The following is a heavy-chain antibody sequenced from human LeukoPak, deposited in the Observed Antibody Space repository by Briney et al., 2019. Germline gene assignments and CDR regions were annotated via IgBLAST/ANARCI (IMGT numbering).Heavy chain of an antibody. V-gene: IGHV3-23*01. Sequence: GGSLRLSCATSGFSFSSYAMSWVRQAPGKGLERVSAMSSSDDGRYYAAPVRGRFTISRDTSRSTLYLQMNSLRAEDAAVYYCAKAPVTSCRGAFCYPFDYWGQGTLVTVSS. CDR2: MSSSDDGR. D-gene: IGHD2-15*01. CDR3: AKAPVTSCRGAFCYPFDY. CDR1: GFSFSSYA. J-gene: IGHJ4*02.